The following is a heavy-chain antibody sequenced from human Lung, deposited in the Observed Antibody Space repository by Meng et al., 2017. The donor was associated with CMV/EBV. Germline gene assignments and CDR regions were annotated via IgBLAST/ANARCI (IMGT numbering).Heavy chain of an antibody. V-gene: IGHV3-7*01. D-gene: IGHD3-3*01. CDR3: ARDRFEDYDFWSGYSLTDYYGMDV. Sequence: GESLKISCAASGFTFSSYWMSWVRQAPGKGLEWVANIKQDGSEKYYVDSVKGRFTISRDNAKNSLYLQMNSLRAEDTAVYYCARDRFEDYDFWSGYSLTDYYGMDVWXQGTTVXVSS. J-gene: IGHJ6*02. CDR1: GFTFSSYW. CDR2: IKQDGSEK.